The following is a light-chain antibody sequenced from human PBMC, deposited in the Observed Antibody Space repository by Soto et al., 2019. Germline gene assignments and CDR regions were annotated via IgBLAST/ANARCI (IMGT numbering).Light chain of an antibody. CDR2: GAS. CDR1: QSVSSN. V-gene: IGKV3-15*01. CDR3: HQYDDGPYT. Sequence: EIVLTQSPAILSVSPGERATLSCRASQSVSSNVAWYQQIPGQTPRLLIYGASTRATGIPVRFSGSGSGTEFTLTISSLQSEDFAVYYCHQYDDGPYTFGQGTKVGIK. J-gene: IGKJ2*01.